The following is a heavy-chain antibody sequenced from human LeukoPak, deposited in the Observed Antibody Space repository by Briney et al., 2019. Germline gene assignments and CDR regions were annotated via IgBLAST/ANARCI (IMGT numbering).Heavy chain of an antibody. CDR3: ARGLRGYDYYYYYYYYMDV. CDR1: GYTFTGYY. Sequence: ASVKVSCKASGYTFTGYYMHWVRQAPGQGLEWMGWINPNSGGTNYAQKFQGRVTMTRDTSISTAYMELSSLRSEDTAVYYCARGLRGYDYYYYYYYYMDVWGKGTTVTVSS. V-gene: IGHV1-2*02. CDR2: INPNSGGT. D-gene: IGHD5-12*01. J-gene: IGHJ6*03.